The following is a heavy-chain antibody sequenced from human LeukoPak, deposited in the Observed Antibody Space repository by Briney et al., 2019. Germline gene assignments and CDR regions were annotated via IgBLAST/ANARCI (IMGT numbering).Heavy chain of an antibody. Sequence: GGSLRLSCAAPGFTFSSYSMNWVRQAPGKGLEWVSSISSSSSYIYYADSVKGRFTISRDNAKNSLYLQMNSLRAEDTAVYYCARSGSGWYVDYWGQGTLVTVSS. J-gene: IGHJ4*02. CDR2: ISSSSSYI. V-gene: IGHV3-21*01. CDR1: GFTFSSYS. CDR3: ARSGSGWYVDY. D-gene: IGHD6-19*01.